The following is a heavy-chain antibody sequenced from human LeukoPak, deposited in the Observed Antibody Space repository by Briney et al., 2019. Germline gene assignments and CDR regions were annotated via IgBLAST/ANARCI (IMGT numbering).Heavy chain of an antibody. CDR3: TTGALMVYVICDY. Sequence: GGSLRLSCAASGFTFSSYSMNWVRQAPGKGLEWVGRIKSKTDGGTTDYAAPVKGRFTISRDDSKNTLYLQMNSLRTEDTAVYYCTTGALMVYVICDYWGQGTLVTVSS. CDR2: IKSKTDGGTT. V-gene: IGHV3-15*07. J-gene: IGHJ4*02. CDR1: GFTFSSYS. D-gene: IGHD2-8*01.